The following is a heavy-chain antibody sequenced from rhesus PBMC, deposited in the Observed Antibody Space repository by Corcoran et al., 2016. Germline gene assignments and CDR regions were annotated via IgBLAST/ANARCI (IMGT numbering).Heavy chain of an antibody. CDR2: GETEEGEE. J-gene: IGHJ4*01. CDR3: ARDVSLSTGTNY. CDR1: GYTFLDHY. Sequence: EVQLVQSGAEVKQPGATVKISCTASGYTFLDHYLTWVRQAPGTGIEWMGGGETEEGEEESAQKCQDRVTITANRSTNTAYMELSSLRSEDTAVYYCARDVSLSTGTNYWGQGVLVTVSS. D-gene: IGHD1-26*01. V-gene: IGHV1-111*02.